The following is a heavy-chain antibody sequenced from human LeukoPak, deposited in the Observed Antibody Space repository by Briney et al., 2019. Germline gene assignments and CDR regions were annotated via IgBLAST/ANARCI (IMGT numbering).Heavy chain of an antibody. D-gene: IGHD6-13*01. Sequence: SETLPLTCTVSGGSISSYYWSWIRQPPGKGLEWIGYIYYSGSTNYNPSLKSRVTISVDTSKNQFSLKLSSVTAADTAVYYCAGQYSSSWRGNWFDPWGQGTLVTVSS. J-gene: IGHJ5*02. CDR3: AGQYSSSWRGNWFDP. CDR2: IYYSGST. CDR1: GGSISSYY. V-gene: IGHV4-59*01.